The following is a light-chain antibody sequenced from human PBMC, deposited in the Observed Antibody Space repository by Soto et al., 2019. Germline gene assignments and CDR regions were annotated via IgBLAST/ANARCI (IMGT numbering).Light chain of an antibody. CDR1: QSVSSSY. V-gene: IGKV3-15*01. CDR3: QQYNNWPLT. Sequence: EIVLTQSPGTLSLSAGERATLSCRASQSVSSSYLVWYQQKPGQAPRLLIYGASSRATGIPVRFSGSGSETEFTLTISSLQSEDFAVYYCQQYNNWPLTFGQGTRLEI. CDR2: GAS. J-gene: IGKJ5*01.